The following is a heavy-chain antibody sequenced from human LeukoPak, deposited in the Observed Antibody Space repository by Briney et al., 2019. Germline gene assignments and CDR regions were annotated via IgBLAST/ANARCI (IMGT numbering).Heavy chain of an antibody. J-gene: IGHJ4*02. CDR2: ISSSSSYI. Sequence: PGGSLRLSCAASGFTSSDYTMNWVRQAPGKGLEWVSSISSSSSYIYYVDPVKGRFTISRDNAKNSLYLQMNSLRVEDTAVYYCARDSYDSSGYYSGFGFWGQGTLVTVSS. D-gene: IGHD3-22*01. CDR1: GFTSSDYT. V-gene: IGHV3-21*01. CDR3: ARDSYDSSGYYSGFGF.